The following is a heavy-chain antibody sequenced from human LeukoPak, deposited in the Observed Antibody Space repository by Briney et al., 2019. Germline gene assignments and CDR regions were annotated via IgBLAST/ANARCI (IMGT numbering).Heavy chain of an antibody. V-gene: IGHV3-74*01. D-gene: IGHD6-13*01. Sequence: PGGSLRLSCAASGFTFSSYWMHWVRQAPGKGLVWVSRINSDGSSTSYADSVKGRFTISRDNAKNTLYLRMNSLRAEDTAVYYCASIAAAVSQPVAGDYWGQGTLVTVSS. J-gene: IGHJ4*02. CDR3: ASIAAAVSQPVAGDY. CDR2: INSDGSST. CDR1: GFTFSSYW.